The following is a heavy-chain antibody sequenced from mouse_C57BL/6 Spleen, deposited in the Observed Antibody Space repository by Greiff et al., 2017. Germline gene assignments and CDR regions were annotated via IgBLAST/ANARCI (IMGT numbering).Heavy chain of an antibody. CDR2: IYPGDGDT. V-gene: IGHV1-82*01. Sequence: QVQLKQSGPELVKPGASVKISCKASGYAFSSSWLNWVKQRPGKGLEWIGRIYPGDGDTNYNGKFKGKATLTADKSSSTAYMQLSSLTSEDSAVYFCAINYGSSPAWFAYWGQGTLVTVSA. CDR1: GYAFSSSW. D-gene: IGHD1-1*01. CDR3: AINYGSSPAWFAY. J-gene: IGHJ3*01.